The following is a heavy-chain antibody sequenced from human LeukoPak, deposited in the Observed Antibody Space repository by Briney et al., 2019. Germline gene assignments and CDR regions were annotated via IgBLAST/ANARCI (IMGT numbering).Heavy chain of an antibody. CDR3: GKDQNVAAAGFPYDY. Sequence: TRGSLRLSCAASGFTFRNYAMSWVRQAPGKGLEWVSAISGSGDSTYYADSVKGRFTISRDNSKNTLYLQMNSLRAEDTAVYYCGKDQNVAAAGFPYDYWGQGTLVTVSS. D-gene: IGHD6-13*01. CDR1: GFTFRNYA. CDR2: ISGSGDST. J-gene: IGHJ4*02. V-gene: IGHV3-23*01.